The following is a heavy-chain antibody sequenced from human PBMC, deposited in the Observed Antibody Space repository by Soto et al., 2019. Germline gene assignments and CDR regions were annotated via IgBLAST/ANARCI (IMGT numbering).Heavy chain of an antibody. Sequence: LSLTCAVSGGSISSGGYSWSWIRQPPGKGLEWIGYIYHSGSTYYNPSLKSRVTISVDRSKNQFSLKLSSVTAADTAVYYCASSGAGIAARLNYWGQGTLVTVSS. D-gene: IGHD6-6*01. CDR2: IYHSGST. CDR1: GGSISSGGYS. CDR3: ASSGAGIAARLNY. J-gene: IGHJ4*02. V-gene: IGHV4-30-2*01.